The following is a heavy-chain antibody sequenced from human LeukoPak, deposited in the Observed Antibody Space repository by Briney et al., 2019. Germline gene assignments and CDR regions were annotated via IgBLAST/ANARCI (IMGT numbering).Heavy chain of an antibody. Sequence: ASVKVSCKASGYTFTGYYMHWVRQAPGQGLEWMGWINPNSGGTNYAQKFQGRVTMTRDTSISTAYMELSRLRSDDTAAYYCASRVVPAAPLLPWGQGTLVTVSS. J-gene: IGHJ5*02. CDR1: GYTFTGYY. D-gene: IGHD2-2*01. CDR2: INPNSGGT. CDR3: ASRVVPAAPLLP. V-gene: IGHV1-2*02.